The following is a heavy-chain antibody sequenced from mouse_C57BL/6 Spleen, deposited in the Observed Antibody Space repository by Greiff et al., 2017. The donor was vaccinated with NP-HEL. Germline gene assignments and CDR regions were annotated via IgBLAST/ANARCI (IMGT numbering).Heavy chain of an antibody. CDR2: IHPNSGST. V-gene: IGHV1-64*01. D-gene: IGHD3-2*02. CDR3: ASRGGSSGYVDY. CDR1: GYTFTSYW. Sequence: QVQLQQPGAELVKPGASVKLSCKATGYTFTSYWMHWVKQRPGQGLEWIGMIHPNSGSTNYNEKFKSKATLTVDKSSSTAYMQLSSLTSEDSAVYYCASRGGSSGYVDYWGQGTTLTVSS. J-gene: IGHJ2*01.